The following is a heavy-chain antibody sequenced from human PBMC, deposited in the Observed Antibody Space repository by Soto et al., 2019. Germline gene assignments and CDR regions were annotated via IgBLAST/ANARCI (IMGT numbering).Heavy chain of an antibody. J-gene: IGHJ5*02. CDR3: ARTAAGTRENWFDP. CDR1: GYSISSGYY. V-gene: IGHV4-38-2*01. Sequence: PXETLSLTCAVSGYSISSGYYWGCIRQPPGKGLEWIGSIYHSGSTYYNPSLKSRVTISVDTSKNQFSLKLSSVTAADTAVYYCARTAAGTRENWFDPWGQGTLVTVSS. D-gene: IGHD6-13*01. CDR2: IYHSGST.